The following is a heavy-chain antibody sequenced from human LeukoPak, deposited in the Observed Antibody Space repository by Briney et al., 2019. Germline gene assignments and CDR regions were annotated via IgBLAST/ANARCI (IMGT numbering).Heavy chain of an antibody. CDR2: ISSSGSTI. Sequence: GGSLRLSCAASGFTFSDYYMSWIRQAPGKGLEWVSYISSSGSTIYYADSVKGRFTISRDNAKNSLYLQMNSPRAEDTAVYYCARAGDYYDNKYFQHWGQGTLVTVSS. J-gene: IGHJ1*01. CDR3: ARAGDYYDNKYFQH. V-gene: IGHV3-11*04. D-gene: IGHD3-22*01. CDR1: GFTFSDYY.